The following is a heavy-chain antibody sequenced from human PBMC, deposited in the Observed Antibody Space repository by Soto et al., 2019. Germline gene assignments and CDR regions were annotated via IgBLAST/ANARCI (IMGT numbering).Heavy chain of an antibody. V-gene: IGHV2-5*02. Sequence: QITLKESGPTLVKPTQILTLTCTFSGFSLSPRGVGVGWIRQPPGKAQEWLALVYWDDDIWYSPSLKSRLTSTKDTSKNQVVLTMTNKDPVDTATYYCSHRPYGYKYYFNYWGQGTLVNVSS. CDR2: VYWDDDI. J-gene: IGHJ4*02. CDR3: SHRPYGYKYYFNY. D-gene: IGHD5-18*01. CDR1: GFSLSPRGVG.